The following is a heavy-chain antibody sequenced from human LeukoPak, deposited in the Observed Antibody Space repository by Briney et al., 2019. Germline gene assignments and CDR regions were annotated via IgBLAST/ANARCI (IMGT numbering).Heavy chain of an antibody. D-gene: IGHD6-13*01. Sequence: GGSLRLSCAVSGFTLSSMNWVRQAPGKGLGWISYISGSGFTIHYADSVKGRFTISRDNAKNSLYLQMNSLRAEDTAVYFCARDWGSWDFDFWGQGTLVTVSS. CDR2: ISGSGFTI. CDR3: ARDWGSWDFDF. V-gene: IGHV3-48*01. CDR1: GFTLSS. J-gene: IGHJ4*02.